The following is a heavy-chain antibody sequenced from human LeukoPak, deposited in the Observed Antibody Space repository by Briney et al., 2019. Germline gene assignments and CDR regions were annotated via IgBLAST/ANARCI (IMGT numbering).Heavy chain of an antibody. CDR1: GFTFDDYG. CDR3: ARGIRFLEWLSGFDY. Sequence: GGSLRLSCAVSGFTFDDYGMSWVRQAPGKGLEWVSGINWNGGSTGYADSVRGRFTISRDNAKNSLYLQMNSLRVEDTALYYCARGIRFLEWLSGFDYWGQGILVTVSS. V-gene: IGHV3-20*04. J-gene: IGHJ4*02. CDR2: INWNGGST. D-gene: IGHD3-3*01.